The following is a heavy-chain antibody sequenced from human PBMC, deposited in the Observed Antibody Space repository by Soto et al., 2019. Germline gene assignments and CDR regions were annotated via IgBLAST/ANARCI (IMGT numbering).Heavy chain of an antibody. CDR1: GFSLSNDRMG. Sequence: SGPTLVNPTEALTLTCTVSGFSLSNDRMGVSWIRQPPGKALEWLAHIFSNDEKSYSTSLKSRLTISKDTSKSQVVLTMTNMDPVDTATYYCARTYSGYDSPLDYWGQGTLVTVS. V-gene: IGHV2-26*01. CDR3: ARTYSGYDSPLDY. D-gene: IGHD5-12*01. CDR2: IFSNDEK. J-gene: IGHJ4*02.